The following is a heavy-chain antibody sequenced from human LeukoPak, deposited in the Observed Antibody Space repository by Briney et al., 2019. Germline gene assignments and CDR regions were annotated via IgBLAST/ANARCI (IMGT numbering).Heavy chain of an antibody. CDR3: ANYGPGSYYYYYMDV. CDR2: IRYDGSNK. V-gene: IGHV3-30*02. J-gene: IGHJ6*03. CDR1: GVTFSSYG. D-gene: IGHD3-10*01. Sequence: PGGSLRLSCAASGVTFSSYGMHWGRQAPGKGLEWVAFIRYDGSNKYYADSVKGRFTISRDNSKNTLYLQMNSLRAEDTAVYYCANYGPGSYYYYYMDVWGKGTTVTVSS.